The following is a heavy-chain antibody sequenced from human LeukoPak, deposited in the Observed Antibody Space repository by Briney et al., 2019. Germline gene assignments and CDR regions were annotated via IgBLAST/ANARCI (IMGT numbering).Heavy chain of an antibody. Sequence: GGSLRLSCEASGFTFSSYGMHWVRQTPGKGLEWVSFIQYDASYDLYSDSVRGRFTISRDNSKNILYLQMNSLRTEDSAVYYCAKDRESYYCSTTNCYLDYWGQGTLVTVSS. CDR1: GFTFSSYG. CDR2: IQYDASYD. CDR3: AKDRESYYCSTTNCYLDY. V-gene: IGHV3-30*02. D-gene: IGHD2-2*01. J-gene: IGHJ4*02.